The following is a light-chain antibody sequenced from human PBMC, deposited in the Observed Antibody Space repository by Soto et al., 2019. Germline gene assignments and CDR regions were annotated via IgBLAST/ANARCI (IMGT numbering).Light chain of an antibody. CDR1: SSDVGGYNY. CDR2: EVF. CDR3: CLYTTTSTFV. V-gene: IGLV2-14*01. J-gene: IGLJ2*01. Sequence: QSALTQPASVSGSPGQSITIPCTGTSSDVGGYNYVSWYQQHPGKVPKLMIFEVFRRPSGISTRFSGSKSGNTASLTISGLQAEDEADYYCCLYTTTSTFVFGGVTNLTVL.